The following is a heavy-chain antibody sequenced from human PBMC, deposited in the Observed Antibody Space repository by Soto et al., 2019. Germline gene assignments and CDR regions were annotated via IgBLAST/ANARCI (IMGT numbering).Heavy chain of an antibody. V-gene: IGHV3-66*01. CDR3: ARDGVGATTPYYYYGMDV. D-gene: IGHD1-26*01. Sequence: GGSLRLSCAASGFTVSSNYMSWVRQAPGKGLEWVSVIYSGGSTYYADSVKGRFTISRDNSKNTLYLQMNSLRAEDTAVYYCARDGVGATTPYYYYGMDVWGQGTTVTVSS. J-gene: IGHJ6*02. CDR2: IYSGGST. CDR1: GFTVSSNY.